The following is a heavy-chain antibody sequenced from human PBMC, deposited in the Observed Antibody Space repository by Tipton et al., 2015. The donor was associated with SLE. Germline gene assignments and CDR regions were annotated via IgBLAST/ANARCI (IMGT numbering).Heavy chain of an antibody. D-gene: IGHD3/OR15-3a*01. Sequence: TLSLTCAVYGGSFSGYYWSWIRQPPGKGLEWIGEINHRGSTNYNPSLKSRITISVDTSKNQFSLKLNSVTAADTAVYYCARAPGLERDYYYYYYMDVWGKGTTVTVSS. CDR1: GGSFSGYY. CDR2: INHRGST. CDR3: ARAPGLERDYYYYYYMDV. J-gene: IGHJ6*03. V-gene: IGHV4-34*01.